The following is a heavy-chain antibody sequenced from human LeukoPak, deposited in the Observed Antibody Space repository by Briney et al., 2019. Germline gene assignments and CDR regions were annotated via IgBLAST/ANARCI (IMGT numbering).Heavy chain of an antibody. J-gene: IGHJ6*02. D-gene: IGHD6-6*01. CDR2: IRSSSSYI. CDR1: GFTFSSYS. Sequence: GGSLRLSCAASGFTFSSYSMNWVRQAPGEGLEWVSSIRSSSSYIYYADSVKGRFTISRDNAKNSLYLQMNSLRAEDTAVYYCARAEYNSSSGPPGPSYYYYGMDVWGQGTTVTVSS. CDR3: ARAEYNSSSGPPGPSYYYYGMDV. V-gene: IGHV3-21*01.